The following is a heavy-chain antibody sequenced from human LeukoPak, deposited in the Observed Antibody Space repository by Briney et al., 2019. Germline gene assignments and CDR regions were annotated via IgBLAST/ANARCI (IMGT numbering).Heavy chain of an antibody. CDR1: GFTFSSYA. CDR2: ISYDGSNK. V-gene: IGHV3-30-3*01. J-gene: IGHJ4*02. CDR3: AREVGSSSWPPRRFDY. D-gene: IGHD6-13*01. Sequence: GGSLRLSCAASGFTFSSYAMHWVRQAPGKGLEWVAVISYDGSNKYYADSVKGRFTISRDNSKNTLYLQTNSLRAEDTAVYYCAREVGSSSWPPRRFDYWGQGTLVTVSS.